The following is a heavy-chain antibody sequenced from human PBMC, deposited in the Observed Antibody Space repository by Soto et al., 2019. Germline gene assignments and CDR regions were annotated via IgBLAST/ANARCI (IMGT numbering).Heavy chain of an antibody. V-gene: IGHV4-39*01. J-gene: IGHJ6*02. CDR1: GGFISTSSFY. CDR3: ARQPTDGNNYGAYGMDV. Sequence: SETLSLTCIVSGGFISTSSFYWCWIRHPPGRGLEWIGSISDGGNTYYNPSLKSRVTTSVDTSTSQFSLILSSVTAADTAVYYCARQPTDGNNYGAYGMDVWGQGTTVSVSS. D-gene: IGHD5-18*01. CDR2: ISDGGNT.